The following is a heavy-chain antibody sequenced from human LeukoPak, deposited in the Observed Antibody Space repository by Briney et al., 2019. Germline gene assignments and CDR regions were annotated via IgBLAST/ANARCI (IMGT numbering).Heavy chain of an antibody. CDR1: GGSISSYY. V-gene: IGHV4-59*12. J-gene: IGHJ6*04. D-gene: IGHD3-3*01. Sequence: SETLSLTCTVSGGSISSYYWSWIRQPPGKGLEWIGYIYYSGSTNYNPSLKSRVTISVDTSKNQFSLKLSSVTAADTAVYYCARGYDFWSGYYRFWGKGTTVTVSS. CDR2: IYYSGST. CDR3: ARGYDFWSGYYRF.